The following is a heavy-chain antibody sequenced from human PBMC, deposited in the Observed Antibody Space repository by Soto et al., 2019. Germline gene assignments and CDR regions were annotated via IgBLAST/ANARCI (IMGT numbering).Heavy chain of an antibody. CDR1: GYSFTRYW. J-gene: IGHJ6*02. D-gene: IGHD3-3*01. Sequence: GESLKISCTVSGYSFTRYWIGWVRQMPGKGLEWMGIIYPGDSDTRYSPSFQGQVTISADKSISTAYLQWSSLKASDTAMYYCASSSQSYYDFWSGYSQYYYYGMDVWGQGTTVTVSS. V-gene: IGHV5-51*01. CDR2: IYPGDSDT. CDR3: ASSSQSYYDFWSGYSQYYYYGMDV.